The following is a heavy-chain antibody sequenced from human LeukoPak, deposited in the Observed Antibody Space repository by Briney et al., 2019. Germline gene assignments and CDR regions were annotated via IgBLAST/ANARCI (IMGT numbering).Heavy chain of an antibody. J-gene: IGHJ4*02. V-gene: IGHV1-24*01. CDR3: ATLTIFGDLVDY. CDR1: GYTLTELS. D-gene: IGHD3-3*01. CDR2: FDLEDGET. Sequence: ASVKVSCKVSGYTLTELSMHWVRQAPGKGLEWMGGFDLEDGETIYAQKFQGRVTMTEDTSTDTAYMELSSLRSEDTAVYYCATLTIFGDLVDYWGQGTLVTVSS.